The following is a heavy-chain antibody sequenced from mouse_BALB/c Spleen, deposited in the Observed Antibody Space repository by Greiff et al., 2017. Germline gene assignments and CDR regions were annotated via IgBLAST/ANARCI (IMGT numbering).Heavy chain of an antibody. Sequence: EVQLKESGGGLVKPGGSLKLSCAASGFTFSSYAMSWVRQPPEKRLEWVASISSGGSTYYPDSVKGRFTISRDNARNILYLQMSSLRSEDTAMYYCARYGSSSDYYAVDYWGQGTSVTVSS. CDR3: ARYGSSSDYYAVDY. V-gene: IGHV5-6-5*01. CDR1: GFTFSSYA. J-gene: IGHJ4*01. D-gene: IGHD1-1*01. CDR2: ISSGGST.